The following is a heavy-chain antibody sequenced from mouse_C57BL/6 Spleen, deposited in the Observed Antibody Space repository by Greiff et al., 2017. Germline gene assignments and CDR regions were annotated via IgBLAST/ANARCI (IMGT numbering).Heavy chain of an antibody. D-gene: IGHD2-2*01. CDR2: INPGSGGT. CDR3: ARAPSMVLWYFDV. CDR1: GYAFTNYL. J-gene: IGHJ1*03. Sequence: VKLMESGAELVRPGTSVKVSCKASGYAFTNYLIEWVKQRPGQGLEWIGVINPGSGGTNYNEKFKGKATLTADKSSSTAYMQLSSLTSEDSAVYFCARAPSMVLWYFDVWGTGTTVTVSS. V-gene: IGHV1-54*01.